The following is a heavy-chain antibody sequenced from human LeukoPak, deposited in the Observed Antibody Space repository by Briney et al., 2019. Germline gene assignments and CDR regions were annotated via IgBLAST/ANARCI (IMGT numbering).Heavy chain of an antibody. V-gene: IGHV3-21*01. CDR3: ASRIAVAGTAPDY. Sequence: NSGGSLRLSCAASGFTFSSYSMNWVRQAPGKGLEWVSSISSSSSYIYYADSVKGRFTISRDNAKNSLYLQMNSLRAEDTAVYYCASRIAVAGTAPDYWGQGTLVTVSS. D-gene: IGHD6-19*01. J-gene: IGHJ4*02. CDR2: ISSSSSYI. CDR1: GFTFSSYS.